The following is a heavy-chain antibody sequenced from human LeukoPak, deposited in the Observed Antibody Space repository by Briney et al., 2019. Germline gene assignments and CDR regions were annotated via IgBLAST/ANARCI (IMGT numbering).Heavy chain of an antibody. J-gene: IGHJ3*02. V-gene: IGHV4-39*01. CDR1: GGSISSNTYY. D-gene: IGHD3-22*01. Sequence: SQTLSLTCTVSGGSISSNTYYWDWIRQPPGKGLECIGSIYYGGSTYYNPSLKSRVIISVDTSKNQFSLKLSSVTAADTAVYYCARAYYYASSAFDIWGQGTMVTVSS. CDR3: ARAYYYASSAFDI. CDR2: IYYGGST.